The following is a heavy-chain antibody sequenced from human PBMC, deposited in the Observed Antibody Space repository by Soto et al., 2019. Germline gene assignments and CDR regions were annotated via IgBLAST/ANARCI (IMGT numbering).Heavy chain of an antibody. D-gene: IGHD3-9*01. CDR2: MTSDGSSK. V-gene: IGHV3-30-3*01. CDR3: ARDRVIRYTGYELDL. J-gene: IGHJ5*02. Sequence: QMHLLESGGGVVQPGKALRLSCAASGFAFNSHSMHWVRQAPGKGLEWLALMTSDGSSKFYADSVKGRCTISRDNSKNTLYLEMNRLRSEDTAVYYCARDRVIRYTGYELDLWGQGTLVTVSS. CDR1: GFAFNSHS.